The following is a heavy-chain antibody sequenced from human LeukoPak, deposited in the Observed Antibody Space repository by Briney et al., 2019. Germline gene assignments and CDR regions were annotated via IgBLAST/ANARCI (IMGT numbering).Heavy chain of an antibody. CDR2: IRDSGAST. V-gene: IGHV3-23*01. CDR1: GFTFLTYA. Sequence: GVSLRLSCAASGFTFLTYAMSWVRQGPGKGLQWVSVIRDSGASTYYADSVKGRFTISRDNSKNTLYLQMNSLRAEDTAVYYCAKAGRSGWYPGWPFDIWGQGTMVTVSS. J-gene: IGHJ3*02. D-gene: IGHD6-19*01. CDR3: AKAGRSGWYPGWPFDI.